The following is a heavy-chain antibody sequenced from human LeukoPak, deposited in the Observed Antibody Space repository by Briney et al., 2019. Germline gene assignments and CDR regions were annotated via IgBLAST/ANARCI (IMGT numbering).Heavy chain of an antibody. D-gene: IGHD6-13*01. CDR3: ARIGKQLNWFDP. V-gene: IGHV1-2*02. CDR1: GYTFTGYY. Sequence: ASVKVSCKASGYTFTGYYMHWLRQAPGRALEWMGWINPNSGSTNYAQKFQGRVTMTRDTSITTVYMELSRLISDDTAVYYCARIGKQLNWFDPWGQGTLVTVSS. J-gene: IGHJ5*02. CDR2: INPNSGST.